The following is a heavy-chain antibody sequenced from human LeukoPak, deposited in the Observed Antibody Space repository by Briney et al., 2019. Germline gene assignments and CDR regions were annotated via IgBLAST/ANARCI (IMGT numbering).Heavy chain of an antibody. CDR3: ARRGALDFWSGYYAFGSWFDP. CDR2: IYYSGRT. Sequence: SETLSLTCTVSGGSISSSSYYWGWIRQPPGKGLEWIGNIYYSGRTYYSPSLKSRVTISVDTSKNQFSLNLSSVTAADTAVYYCARRGALDFWSGYYAFGSWFDPWGQGTLVTVSS. V-gene: IGHV4-39*01. J-gene: IGHJ5*02. D-gene: IGHD3-3*01. CDR1: GGSISSSSYY.